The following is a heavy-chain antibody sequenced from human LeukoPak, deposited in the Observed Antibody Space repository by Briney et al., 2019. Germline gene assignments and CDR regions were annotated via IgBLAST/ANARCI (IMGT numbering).Heavy chain of an antibody. D-gene: IGHD4-11*01. Sequence: PGGSLRLSCAASGFTFSSYAMSWVRQAPGKGLEWVAFIRYDGSNKYYADSVKGRFTISRDNSKNTLYLQMNSLRAEDTAVYYCAKGATTVTTRGQFDYWGQGTLVTVSS. J-gene: IGHJ4*02. CDR2: IRYDGSNK. V-gene: IGHV3-30*02. CDR1: GFTFSSYA. CDR3: AKGATTVTTRGQFDY.